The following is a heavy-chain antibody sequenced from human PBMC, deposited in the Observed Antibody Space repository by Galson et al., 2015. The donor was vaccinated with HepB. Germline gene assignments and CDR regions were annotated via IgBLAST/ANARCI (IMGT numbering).Heavy chain of an antibody. V-gene: IGHV4-34*01. CDR3: AREDIVVVPAAMHRRRRWFDP. CDR2: INHSGST. Sequence: SETLSLTCAVYGGSFSGYYWSWIRQPPGKGLEWIGEINHSGSTNYNPSLKSRVTISVDTSKNQFSLKLSSVTAADTAVYYCAREDIVVVPAAMHRRRRWFDPWGQGTLVTVSS. J-gene: IGHJ5*02. CDR1: GGSFSGYY. D-gene: IGHD2-2*01.